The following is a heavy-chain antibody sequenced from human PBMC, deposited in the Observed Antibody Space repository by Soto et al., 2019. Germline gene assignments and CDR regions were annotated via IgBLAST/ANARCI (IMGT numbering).Heavy chain of an antibody. J-gene: IGHJ6*03. D-gene: IGHD3-3*01. CDR1: GFTFSSYS. CDR3: ARGHDFWSGDDYHYYYMDV. V-gene: IGHV3-48*01. Sequence: EVQLVESGGGLVQPGGSLRLSCAASGFTFSSYSMNWVRQAPGKGLEWVSYISSSSSTIYYADSVKGRFTISRDNAKNSLYLQMNSLRAEDTAVYYCARGHDFWSGDDYHYYYMDVWGKGTTVTVSS. CDR2: ISSSSSTI.